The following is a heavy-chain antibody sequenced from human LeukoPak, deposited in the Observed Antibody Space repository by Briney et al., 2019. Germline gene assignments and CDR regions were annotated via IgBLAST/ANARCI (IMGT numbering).Heavy chain of an antibody. D-gene: IGHD1-14*01. CDR3: ARVDLTLFYYFDF. V-gene: IGHV1-46*01. CDR1: GYTFTSYY. CDR2: INPSGGST. Sequence: GASVKVSCKASGYTFTSYYMHWVRQAPGQGLEWMGIINPSGGSTSYAQKFQGRVTITRNTSTSTAYMELSSLRSEDTAMYYCARVDLTLFYYFDFWGQGTLVTVST. J-gene: IGHJ4*02.